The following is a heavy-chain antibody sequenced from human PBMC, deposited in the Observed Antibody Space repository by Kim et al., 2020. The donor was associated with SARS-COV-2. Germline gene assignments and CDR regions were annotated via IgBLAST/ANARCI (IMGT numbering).Heavy chain of an antibody. D-gene: IGHD3-22*01. CDR3: AKGGMGYYDSSSYYYLHF. J-gene: IGHJ4*02. CDR1: GFTFSTYY. V-gene: IGHV1-46*01. CDR2: INPSGDTT. Sequence: ASVKVSCKASGFTFSTYYMHWVRQAPGQGLEWMGIINPSGDTTMYAQKFQDRVSMTRDTSTSTVYMELSSLRSDDTAMYYCAKGGMGYYDSSSYYYLHFWGQGTRVTVSS.